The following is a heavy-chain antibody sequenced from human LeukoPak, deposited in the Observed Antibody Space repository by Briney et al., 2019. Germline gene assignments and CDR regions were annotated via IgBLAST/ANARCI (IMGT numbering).Heavy chain of an antibody. CDR2: IYSGGST. V-gene: IGHV3-53*01. CDR3: ARDQLVRGVIIGWFDP. J-gene: IGHJ5*02. CDR1: GFTVSSNN. Sequence: GGSLRLSCAASGFTVSSNNMSWVRQAPGKGLEWVSVIYSGGSTYYADSVKGRFTISRDNSKNTLYLQMNSLRAEDTAVYYCARDQLVRGVIIGWFDPWGQGTLVTVSS. D-gene: IGHD3-10*01.